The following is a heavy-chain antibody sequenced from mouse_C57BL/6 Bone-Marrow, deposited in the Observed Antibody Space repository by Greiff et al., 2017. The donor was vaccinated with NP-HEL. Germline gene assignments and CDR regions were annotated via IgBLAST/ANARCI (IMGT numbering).Heavy chain of an antibody. CDR2: IWSDGST. D-gene: IGHD3-3*01. CDR1: GFSLTSYG. Sequence: VQVVESGPGLVAPSQSLSITCTVSGFSLTSYGVHWVRQPPGKGLEWLVVIWSDGSTTYNSALKSRLTISTDNSTSQVFLKMNRTQTDDTAMYYCARHEDSNWYFDVWGTGTTVTVSS. J-gene: IGHJ1*03. CDR3: ARHEDSNWYFDV. V-gene: IGHV2-6-1*01.